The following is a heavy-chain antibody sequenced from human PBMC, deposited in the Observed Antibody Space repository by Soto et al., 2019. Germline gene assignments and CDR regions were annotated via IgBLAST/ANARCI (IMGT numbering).Heavy chain of an antibody. V-gene: IGHV3-30*18. Sequence: GWSLRLSCASSVFTFSSYGMHWVRQAPGKGLEWVAVISYDGSNKYYADSVKGRFTISRDNSKNTLYLQMNSLRAEDTAVYYCAKDSRPGITIFGVVIAHGMDVWGQGTTVTVSS. J-gene: IGHJ6*02. CDR3: AKDSRPGITIFGVVIAHGMDV. D-gene: IGHD3-3*01. CDR1: VFTFSSYG. CDR2: ISYDGSNK.